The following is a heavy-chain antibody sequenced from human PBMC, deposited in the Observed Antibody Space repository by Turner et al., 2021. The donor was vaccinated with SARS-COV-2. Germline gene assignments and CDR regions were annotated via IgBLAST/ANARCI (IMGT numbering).Heavy chain of an antibody. CDR1: GFTFSSYW. D-gene: IGHD4-4*01. CDR2: IKQDGSEK. J-gene: IGHJ4*02. V-gene: IGHV3-7*01. CDR3: ARDGATVTTYFDY. Sequence: EVQLVESGGGLVQPGGSLRLSCAASGFTFSSYWMSWVRQAPGKGLEWVANIKQDGSEKYYVDSVKGRFTISRDNAKNSLYLQMNSLRAEDTAVYYCARDGATVTTYFDYWGQGTLVTVSS.